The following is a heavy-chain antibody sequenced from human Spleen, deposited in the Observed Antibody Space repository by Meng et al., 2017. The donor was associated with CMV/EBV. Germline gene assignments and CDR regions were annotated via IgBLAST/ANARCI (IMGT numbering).Heavy chain of an antibody. CDR3: ARDGGDSSSD. CDR2: ISSSSSYI. V-gene: IGHV3-21*01. D-gene: IGHD6-6*01. Sequence: LSCAASGFPFRRYSMNWVRQAPGKGLEWVSSISSSSSYIYYADSVKGRFTISSDNAKNSLYLQMNSLRAEDTAVYYCARDGGDSSSDWGQGTLVTVSS. CDR1: GFPFRRYS. J-gene: IGHJ4*02.